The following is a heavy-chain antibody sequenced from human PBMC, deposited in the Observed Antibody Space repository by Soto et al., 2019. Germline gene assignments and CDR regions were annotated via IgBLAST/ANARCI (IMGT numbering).Heavy chain of an antibody. V-gene: IGHV4-30-4*01. J-gene: IGHJ4*02. Sequence: QVQLQESGPGLVKPSQTLSLTCTVSGGSVSSGDYYWSWIRQPPGKGLEWIGYIYYSGSTYYNPSLKSRVTISVDTSKNQFSLKLSSVTAADTAVYYCAREGSHYGSGSYLDYWGQGTLVTVSS. CDR1: GGSVSSGDYY. CDR2: IYYSGST. D-gene: IGHD3-10*01. CDR3: AREGSHYGSGSYLDY.